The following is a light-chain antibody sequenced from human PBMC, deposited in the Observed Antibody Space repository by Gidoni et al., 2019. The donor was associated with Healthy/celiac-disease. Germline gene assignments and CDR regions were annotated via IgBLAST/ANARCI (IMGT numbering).Light chain of an antibody. CDR3: HQSYSTLYT. CDR2: AAS. J-gene: IGKJ2*01. Sequence: DTQMTQAPSSLSASVGDRVTITCRASQSISSYLNWYQQKPGKAPKLLIYAASSLQSGVPSRFSGSGSGTAFTLTISSLQPEDFATYYCHQSYSTLYTFGQXTKLEIK. CDR1: QSISSY. V-gene: IGKV1-39*01.